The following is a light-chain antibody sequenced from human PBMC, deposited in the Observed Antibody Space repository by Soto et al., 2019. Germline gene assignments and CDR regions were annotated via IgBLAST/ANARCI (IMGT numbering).Light chain of an antibody. CDR2: KIS. Sequence: EIVMTQTPLSSGVTLGQPASIYCRSSESLAHSDGNTYLSWLHQRPGQPPRLLIYKISNRFSGVPDRFNGSGAGKDFPWKVGGVDPERVGIYTGLQPTQFPWPFGQGPRWISN. CDR3: LQPTQFPWP. V-gene: IGKV2-24*01. CDR1: ESLAHSDGNTY. J-gene: IGKJ1*01.